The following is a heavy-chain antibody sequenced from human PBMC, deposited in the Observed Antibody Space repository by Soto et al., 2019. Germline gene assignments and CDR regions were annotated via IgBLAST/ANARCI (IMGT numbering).Heavy chain of an antibody. Sequence: QVQLQESGPGLVKPSETLSLTCTVSGGSISSYYWSWIRQPPGKGLEWVGYIYYSGSTNYNPSLKSRVTIAVDTSKNQFALELSSVTAADTAVYYCARVGHCSSSWYPPYYFDDWGQGTLVTVSS. CDR3: ARVGHCSSSWYPPYYFDD. CDR1: GGSISSYY. J-gene: IGHJ4*02. CDR2: IYYSGST. V-gene: IGHV4-59*01. D-gene: IGHD6-13*01.